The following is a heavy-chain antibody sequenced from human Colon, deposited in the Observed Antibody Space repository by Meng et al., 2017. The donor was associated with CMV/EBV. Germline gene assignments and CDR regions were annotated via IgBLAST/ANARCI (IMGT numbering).Heavy chain of an antibody. Sequence: LTCAGSGGYLGRHYWSWIRQSPGKGLEWIGDINTSGRPNYTPSLKSRVTISIDTSRNQFSLNLNSVTAADTAVYYCVRDLTGEEDYWGQGNLVTVSS. D-gene: IGHD7-27*01. CDR1: GGYLGRHY. J-gene: IGHJ4*02. V-gene: IGHV4-34*01. CDR3: VRDLTGEEDY. CDR2: INTSGRP.